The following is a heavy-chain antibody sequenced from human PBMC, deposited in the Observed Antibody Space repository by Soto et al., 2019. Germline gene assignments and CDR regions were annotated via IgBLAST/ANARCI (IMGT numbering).Heavy chain of an antibody. CDR3: ARDRKGVAVAGTLIYYYYGMDG. D-gene: IGHD6-19*01. Sequence: QVQLVQSGAEVKKPGASVKVSCKASGYTFTSYGISWVRQATGQGLEWMGWISAYNGNTNYAQKLQGRVTMTTDTSTSTAYMELRSLRSDDTAVYYCARDRKGVAVAGTLIYYYYGMDGWGQGTTVTVAS. J-gene: IGHJ6*02. V-gene: IGHV1-18*01. CDR1: GYTFTSYG. CDR2: ISAYNGNT.